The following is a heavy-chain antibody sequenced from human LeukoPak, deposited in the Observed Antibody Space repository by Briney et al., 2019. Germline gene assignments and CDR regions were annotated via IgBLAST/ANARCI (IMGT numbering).Heavy chain of an antibody. V-gene: IGHV4-4*07. CDR3: AREGGDPRWLDP. J-gene: IGHJ5*02. CDR2: INTRGST. Sequence: PSETLSLTCTVSGGSISSYYWTWIRQSAGKGLGWSGRINTRGSTHYTPSLRSRVTLSVNTSKNPLSLNLTSVTAADTAVYSCAREGGDPRWLDPWGQGTLVTVSS. D-gene: IGHD6-25*01. CDR1: GGSISSYY.